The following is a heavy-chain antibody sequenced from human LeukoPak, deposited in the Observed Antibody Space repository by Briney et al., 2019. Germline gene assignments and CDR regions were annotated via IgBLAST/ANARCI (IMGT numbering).Heavy chain of an antibody. D-gene: IGHD1-26*01. V-gene: IGHV4-4*07. J-gene: IGHJ4*02. CDR3: AREWELLRIDY. Sequence: TSETLSLTCSVSGGSLSSYYWSWIRQSAGKGLEWIGRIYPSGTTNYNPSLKSRVTVSLDTSKNHFSLNLSSVTAADTAVYYCAREWELLRIDYWGQGTLVTVSS. CDR2: IYPSGTT. CDR1: GGSLSSYY.